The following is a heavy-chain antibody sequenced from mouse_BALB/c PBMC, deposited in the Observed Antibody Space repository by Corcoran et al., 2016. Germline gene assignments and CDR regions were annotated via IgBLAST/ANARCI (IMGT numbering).Heavy chain of an antibody. CDR1: GYTFTSYV. Sequence: EVQLQQSGPELVKPGASVKMSCKASGYTFTSYVMRWVKQKPGQGLEWIGDIYPYNDDAKYNEEFKGKATLTSDKSSSTAYMELNSLTSEDSAVYYCAREVPGGYPFDYWGQGTTLTVSS. D-gene: IGHD2-2*01. CDR2: IYPYNDDA. CDR3: AREVPGGYPFDY. J-gene: IGHJ2*01. V-gene: IGHV1S136*01.